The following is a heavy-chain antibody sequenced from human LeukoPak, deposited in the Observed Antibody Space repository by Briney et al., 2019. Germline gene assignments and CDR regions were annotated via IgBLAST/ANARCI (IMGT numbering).Heavy chain of an antibody. D-gene: IGHD5-12*01. J-gene: IGHJ4*02. CDR1: GGSFSGYY. CDR2: INHSGST. Sequence: PSETLSLTCAVYGGSFSGYYWSWIRQPPGKGLEWIGEINHSGSTNYNPSLKSRVTIPVDTSKNQFSLKLSSVTAADTAVYYCARGRSQWLRNFDYWGQGTLVTVSS. CDR3: ARGRSQWLRNFDY. V-gene: IGHV4-34*01.